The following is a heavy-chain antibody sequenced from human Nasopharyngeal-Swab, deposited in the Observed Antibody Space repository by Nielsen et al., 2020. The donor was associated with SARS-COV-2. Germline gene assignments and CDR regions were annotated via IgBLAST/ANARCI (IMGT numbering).Heavy chain of an antibody. D-gene: IGHD6-6*01. CDR2: IKQDGREK. CDR1: GFTFSSYC. CDR3: ARGKYSSSSLIYWYYYYGMDV. V-gene: IGHV3-7*01. Sequence: GESLKISCAASGFTFSSYCMSWVRQAPGKGLEWVANIKQDGREKYYVDSVKGRFTISRDNAKNSLYLQMNSLRAEDTAVYYCARGKYSSSSLIYWYYYYGMDVWGQGTTVTVSS. J-gene: IGHJ6*02.